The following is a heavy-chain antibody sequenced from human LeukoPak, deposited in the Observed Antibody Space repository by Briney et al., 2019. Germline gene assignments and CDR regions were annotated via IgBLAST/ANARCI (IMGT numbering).Heavy chain of an antibody. J-gene: IGHJ5*02. CDR2: IYNGVNT. D-gene: IGHD1-26*01. Sequence: SETLSLTCTVSGASVSSASYWTWIRQPPGKGVEWIAHIYNGVNTNYNPSLKSRVTISVDTSKNQFSLRLNSVTAADTAVYYCTRSRAFNSGAFDPWGQGSLVTVSS. V-gene: IGHV4-61*01. CDR3: TRSRAFNSGAFDP. CDR1: GASVSSASY.